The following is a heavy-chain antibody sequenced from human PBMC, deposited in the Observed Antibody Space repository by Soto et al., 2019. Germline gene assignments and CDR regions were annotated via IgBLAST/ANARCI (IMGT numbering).Heavy chain of an antibody. CDR3: SRAGILTTPYYFDY. J-gene: IGHJ4*01. D-gene: IGHD2-21*01. Sequence: PGESLNISCKGSGYSFISYWIGWVRQMPGQGLEWIGIINPIDSDTRYSPSFQGQVTISADKSISTTYLQMFSLKTEDTAVYYCSRAGILTTPYYFDYWGQGTLVTVSS. CDR2: INPIDSDT. CDR1: GYSFISYW. V-gene: IGHV5-51*01.